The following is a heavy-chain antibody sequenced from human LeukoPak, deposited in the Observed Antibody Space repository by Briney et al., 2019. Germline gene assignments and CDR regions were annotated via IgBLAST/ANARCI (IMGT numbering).Heavy chain of an antibody. J-gene: IGHJ3*02. CDR3: ARGHGDYAFDI. CDR1: GFTFSSYD. Sequence: PWGSLRLSCAASGFTFSSYDMHWVRQATGKGLEWVSAIGTAGDTYYPGSVKGRFTISRENAKNSLYLQMNSLRAGDTAVYYCARGHGDYAFDIWGQGTMVTVSS. V-gene: IGHV3-13*01. D-gene: IGHD4-17*01. CDR2: IGTAGDT.